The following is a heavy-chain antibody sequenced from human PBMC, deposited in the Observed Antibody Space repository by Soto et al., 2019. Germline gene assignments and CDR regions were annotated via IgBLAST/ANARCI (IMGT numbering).Heavy chain of an antibody. CDR1: VEPMTGGYY. V-gene: IGHV4-38-2*01. CDR2: IYYGGTT. J-gene: IGHJ4*02. CDR3: ARGWYYFDF. D-gene: IGHD2-15*01. Sequence: PSETLSLTCDASVEPMTGGYYWGWIRQSPGKGLEWIGSIYYGGTTYYNPSLRSRLAISIDTSKNQFSLRLRSVTAADTALYYCARGWYYFDFWGQGTLVTVSS.